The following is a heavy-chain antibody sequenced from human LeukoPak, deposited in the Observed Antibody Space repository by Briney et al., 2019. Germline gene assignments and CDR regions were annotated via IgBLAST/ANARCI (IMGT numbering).Heavy chain of an antibody. V-gene: IGHV4-59*08. J-gene: IGHJ5*02. CDR2: IYYTGST. CDR1: GGSISRYY. D-gene: IGHD6-19*01. Sequence: NPSETLSLNCTVSGGSISRYYWSWLPHPPGKGLVWFGYIYYTGSTNYNPALKSRVTISVDTSKSQFSLKLSSVTAADTAVYYCGRDIRSYSSWDPFDPSGEGTLVTV. CDR3: GRDIRSYSSWDPFDP.